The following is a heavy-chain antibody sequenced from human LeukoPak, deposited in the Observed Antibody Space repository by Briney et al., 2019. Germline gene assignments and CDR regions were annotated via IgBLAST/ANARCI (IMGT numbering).Heavy chain of an antibody. V-gene: IGHV1-18*03. CDR1: GYTFTSYG. J-gene: IGHJ4*02. Sequence: ASVKVSCKASGYTFTSYGISWVRQAPGQGLEWMGWISAYNGNTNYAQKLQGRVTMTTDTSTSTAYMELRSLRSDDMAVYYCAVSYDSSGWGNHWGQGSLVTVSS. CDR3: AVSYDSSGWGNH. CDR2: ISAYNGNT. D-gene: IGHD3-22*01.